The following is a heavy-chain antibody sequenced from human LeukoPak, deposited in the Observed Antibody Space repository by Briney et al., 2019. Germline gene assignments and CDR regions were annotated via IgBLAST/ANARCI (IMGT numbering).Heavy chain of an antibody. CDR3: ARGLVAAAALFDY. J-gene: IGHJ4*02. D-gene: IGHD6-13*01. CDR2: FIPILGIA. Sequence: SVKVSCKASGGTFSSYTISWVRQAPGQGLEWMGRFIPILGIANYAQKFQGRVTITADKSTSTAYMELSSLRSEDTAVYYCARGLVAAAALFDYWGQGTLVTVSS. CDR1: GGTFSSYT. V-gene: IGHV1-69*02.